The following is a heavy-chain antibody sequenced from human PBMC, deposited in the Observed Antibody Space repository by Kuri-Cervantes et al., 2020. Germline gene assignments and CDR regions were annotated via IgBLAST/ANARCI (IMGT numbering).Heavy chain of an antibody. V-gene: IGHV3-30*02. CDR2: IWYDGSNK. Sequence: GESLKISCAASGFTFSSYGMHWVRQAPGKGLEWVAVIWYDGSNKYYADSVQGRFTISRDNSNNTLYLQMNSLRAEDTALYYCAKVIYDYVWGTYRDAFDIWGQGTMVTVSS. D-gene: IGHD3-16*02. CDR1: GFTFSSYG. CDR3: AKVIYDYVWGTYRDAFDI. J-gene: IGHJ3*02.